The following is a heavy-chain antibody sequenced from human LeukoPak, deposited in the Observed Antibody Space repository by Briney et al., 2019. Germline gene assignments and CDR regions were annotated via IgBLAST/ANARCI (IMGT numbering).Heavy chain of an antibody. CDR2: INPNSGGT. CDR1: GYTFTGYY. J-gene: IGHJ6*03. Sequence: GASVKVSCKASGYTFTGYYMHWVRQAPGQELEWMGRINPNSGGTNYAQKFQGRVTMTRDTSISTAYMELSRLRSDDTAVYYCARVSIAAAGTISGYYYYMDVWGKGTTVTVSS. V-gene: IGHV1-2*06. D-gene: IGHD6-13*01. CDR3: ARVSIAAAGTISGYYYYMDV.